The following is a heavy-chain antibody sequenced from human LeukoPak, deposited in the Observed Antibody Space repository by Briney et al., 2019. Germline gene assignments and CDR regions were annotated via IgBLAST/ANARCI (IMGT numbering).Heavy chain of an antibody. V-gene: IGHV1-69*04. CDR2: IIPILGIA. CDR1: GGTXSSYA. CDR3: ASVTDSSSWYDY. J-gene: IGHJ4*02. D-gene: IGHD6-13*01. Sequence: SVKVSCRASGGTXSSYAISWVRQAPGQGLEWMGRIIPILGIANYAQKFQGRVTITADKSTSTAYMELSSLRSEDTAVYCCASVTDSSSWYDYWGQGTLVTVSS.